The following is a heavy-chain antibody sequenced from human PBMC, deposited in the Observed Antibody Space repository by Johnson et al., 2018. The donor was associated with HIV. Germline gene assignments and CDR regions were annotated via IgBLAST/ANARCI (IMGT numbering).Heavy chain of an antibody. CDR2: IRYEGSNK. V-gene: IGHV3-30*02. D-gene: IGHD6-25*01. J-gene: IGHJ3*01. CDR3: AKALQGLG. CDR1: GFTFSNYG. Sequence: QVQLVESGGGVVQPGGSLRLSCTASGFTFSNYGMHWVRQAPGKGLEWVAFIRYEGSNKFYADSVRGRFTISRDNSKNTFYLQMNSLRGEDTAVYYCAKALQGLGWGQGTMVTVSS.